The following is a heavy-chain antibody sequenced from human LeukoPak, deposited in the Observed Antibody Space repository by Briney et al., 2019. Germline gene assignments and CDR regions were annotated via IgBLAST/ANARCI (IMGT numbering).Heavy chain of an antibody. D-gene: IGHD2-21*02. Sequence: GAYLTLSRAAAEFSFSSDWRHWGRKAPGKVLVWVSRINSDGSTTNYADSVKGRFTISRDNAKNTLYLQVNSLRAEDTAVYYCARVKNGDCENAYDIWGQGTMVTVSS. CDR2: INSDGSTT. CDR3: ARVKNGDCENAYDI. CDR1: EFSFSSDW. V-gene: IGHV3-74*01. J-gene: IGHJ3*02.